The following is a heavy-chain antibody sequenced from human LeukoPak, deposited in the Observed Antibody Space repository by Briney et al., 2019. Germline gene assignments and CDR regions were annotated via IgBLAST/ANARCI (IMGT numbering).Heavy chain of an antibody. D-gene: IGHD1-26*01. CDR2: ISSSGSTI. J-gene: IGHJ4*02. Sequence: GGSLRLSYAASGFTFSDYYMSWIRQAPGKGLEWVSYISSSGSTIYYADSVKGRFTISRDNSKNTLYLQMNSLRAEDTAVYYCARDSGSYRARSFDYWSQGTLVTASS. V-gene: IGHV3-11*04. CDR1: GFTFSDYY. CDR3: ARDSGSYRARSFDY.